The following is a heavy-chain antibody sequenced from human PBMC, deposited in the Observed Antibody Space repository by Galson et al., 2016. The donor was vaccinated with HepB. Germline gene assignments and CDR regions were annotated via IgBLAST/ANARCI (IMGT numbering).Heavy chain of an antibody. D-gene: IGHD4-11*01. CDR2: MYHSGRT. CDR3: ARIRGDRDNNYFDP. CDR1: GDSISSNNW. V-gene: IGHV4-4*02. Sequence: SETLSLTCAVSGDSISSNNWWSWVRQAPGKGLEWIGEMYHSGRTKYNPSLKGRVTISVEKSNNHFSLKLSSVTAADTAVYYCARIRGDRDNNYFDPWGQGTLVTVSS. J-gene: IGHJ5*02.